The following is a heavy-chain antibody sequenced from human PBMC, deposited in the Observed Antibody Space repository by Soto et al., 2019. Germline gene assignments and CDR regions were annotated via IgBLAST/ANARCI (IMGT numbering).Heavy chain of an antibody. CDR1: GFTFSSYA. Sequence: PGGSLRLSCSASGFTFSSYAMHWVCQAPGKGLEYVSAISSNGGSTYYADSVKGRFTISRDNSKNTLYLQMSSLRAEDTAVYYCVKGDGYSDGYDWFDPWGQGTMVTVSS. CDR3: VKGDGYSDGYDWFDP. V-gene: IGHV3-64D*06. J-gene: IGHJ5*02. D-gene: IGHD5-18*01. CDR2: ISSNGGST.